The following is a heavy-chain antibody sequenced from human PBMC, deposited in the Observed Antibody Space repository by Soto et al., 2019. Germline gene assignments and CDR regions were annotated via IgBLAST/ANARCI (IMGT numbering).Heavy chain of an antibody. J-gene: IGHJ4*02. CDR1: GDSVSSNSAA. CDR2: TYYRSKWYN. V-gene: IGHV6-1*01. CDR3: ARDLQAVAGNVGYYFDY. D-gene: IGHD6-19*01. Sequence: PSQTLSLTCAISGDSVSSNSAAWNWIRQSPSRGLEWLGRTYYRSKWYNDYAVSVKSRITINPDTSKNQFSLQLNSVTPEDTAVYYCARDLQAVAGNVGYYFDYWGQGTLVTVSS.